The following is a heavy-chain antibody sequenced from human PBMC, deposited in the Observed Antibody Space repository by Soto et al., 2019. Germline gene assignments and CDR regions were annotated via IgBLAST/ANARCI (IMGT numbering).Heavy chain of an antibody. D-gene: IGHD3-10*01. J-gene: IGHJ6*03. CDR2: MNPNIGNT. CDR1: GYTFTSYD. Sequence: GASVKVSCKASGYTFTSYDINWVRQATGQGLEWMGWMNPNIGNTGYAQKFQGRVTMTRNTSISTVYMELSSLRSEDTAVYYCAKGTTSATRGSMVRGVLRYYYMDVWGKGTTVTVSS. V-gene: IGHV1-8*01. CDR3: AKGTTSATRGSMVRGVLRYYYMDV.